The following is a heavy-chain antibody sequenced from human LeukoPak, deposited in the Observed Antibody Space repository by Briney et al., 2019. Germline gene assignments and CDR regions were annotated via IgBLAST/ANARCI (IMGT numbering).Heavy chain of an antibody. CDR1: GFTFSSYW. Sequence: GXXLRLSCAASGFTFSSYWMSWVRQAPRKGLEWVANIKQDGSEKYYVDSVKGRFTISRDKGKNSLYLQMNSLRPENPAVYYCARDDITIIVLAFVYWGQGTLVTVSS. CDR3: ARDDITIIVLAFVY. V-gene: IGHV3-7*01. D-gene: IGHD3-22*01. CDR2: IKQDGSEK. J-gene: IGHJ4*02.